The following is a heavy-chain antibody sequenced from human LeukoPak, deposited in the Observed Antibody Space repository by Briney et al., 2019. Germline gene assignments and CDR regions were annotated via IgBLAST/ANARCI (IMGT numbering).Heavy chain of an antibody. CDR2: INPNSGGT. CDR1: GYTFTGYY. J-gene: IGHJ4*02. D-gene: IGHD3-10*01. CDR3: ARGRRTALLWFGDGEFDY. Sequence: ASVKVSCKASGYTFTGYYMHWVRQAPGQGLEWMGWINPNSGGTNYAQKFQGWVTMTRDTSISTAYMELSRLRSDDTAVYYCARGRRTALLWFGDGEFDYWGQGTLVTVSS. V-gene: IGHV1-2*04.